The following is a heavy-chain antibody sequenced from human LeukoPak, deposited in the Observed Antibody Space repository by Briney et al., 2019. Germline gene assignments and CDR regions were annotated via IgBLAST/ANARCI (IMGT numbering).Heavy chain of an antibody. J-gene: IGHJ4*02. CDR3: AKDDSSGYYLLDY. V-gene: IGHV3-9*01. Sequence: GRSLRLSCAASGFTFDDYAMHWVRQAPGKGLEWVSGISWNSGSIGYADSVKGRFTISRDNAKNSLYLQMNSLRAEDTAVYYCAKDDSSGYYLLDYWGQGTLVTVSS. D-gene: IGHD3-22*01. CDR1: GFTFDDYA. CDR2: ISWNSGSI.